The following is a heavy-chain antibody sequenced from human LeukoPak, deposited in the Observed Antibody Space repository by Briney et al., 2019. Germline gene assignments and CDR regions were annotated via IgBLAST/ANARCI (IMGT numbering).Heavy chain of an antibody. Sequence: GGSLRLSCAASGFTFSSYWMSWVRQAPGKGLEWVAFILYDGSSKYYADSVKGRLTISRDNSKNTLYLQMNSLRVEDTAVYYCAKASSYYYDRSGYYFHYWGLGTLVTVSS. CDR2: ILYDGSSK. CDR3: AKASSYYYDRSGYYFHY. J-gene: IGHJ4*02. D-gene: IGHD3-22*01. V-gene: IGHV3-30*18. CDR1: GFTFSSYW.